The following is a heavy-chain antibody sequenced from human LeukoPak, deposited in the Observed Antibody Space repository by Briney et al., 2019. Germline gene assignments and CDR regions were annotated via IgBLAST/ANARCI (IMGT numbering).Heavy chain of an antibody. D-gene: IGHD3-10*01. V-gene: IGHV3-48*04. CDR2: IGISSGPL. J-gene: IGHJ4*02. CDR1: GFTFNNYA. CDR3: ARAKGYTSSYSFDY. Sequence: GGSPRPCCAASGFTFNNYAMNWVRQTPGGRLESVSFIGISSGPLLYADSVKGRFTISRDNAKASVYLQMNRLRAEDTAVYYCARAKGYTSSYSFDYWGQGILVTVSS.